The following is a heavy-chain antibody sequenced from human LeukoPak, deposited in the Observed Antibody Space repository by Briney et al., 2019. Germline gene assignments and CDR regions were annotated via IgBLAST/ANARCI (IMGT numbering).Heavy chain of an antibody. J-gene: IGHJ4*02. CDR3: ARGGWSSGWY. D-gene: IGHD6-19*01. V-gene: IGHV4-34*01. CDR2: INHSGST. CDR1: GGSFSGYY. Sequence: SETLSLTCAVYGGSFSGYYWSWIRQPPGKGLEWIGEINHSGSTNYNPSLKSRVTISVDTSKNQFSLKLSSVTAADTAVYYCARGGWSSGWYSGQGTLVTVSS.